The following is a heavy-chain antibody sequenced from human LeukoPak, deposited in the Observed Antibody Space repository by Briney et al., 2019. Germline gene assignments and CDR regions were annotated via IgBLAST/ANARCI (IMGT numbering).Heavy chain of an antibody. J-gene: IGHJ5*02. CDR1: GGTFSSSA. CDR2: IIPIFGTA. D-gene: IGHD2-15*01. Sequence: SVKVSCKASGGTFSSSAISWVRQAPGQGLEWMGGIIPIFGTANYAQKFQGRVTITTDESTSTAYMELSSLRSEDTAVYYCARDMGYCSGGSCYNWFDPWGQGTLVTVSS. V-gene: IGHV1-69*05. CDR3: ARDMGYCSGGSCYNWFDP.